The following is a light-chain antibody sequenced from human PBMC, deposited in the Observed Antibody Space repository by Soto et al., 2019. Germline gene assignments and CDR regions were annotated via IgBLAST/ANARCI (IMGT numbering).Light chain of an antibody. J-gene: IGKJ5*01. CDR3: QQYASSPIT. CDR2: DAS. Sequence: EIVLTQSPATLSLSPGERATLSCGASQSVGSSYLAWYQQKPGLAPRLLIFDASSRATGIPDRFSGSGSGTDFTLTISRLEPEDFAVYFCQQYASSPITFGQGTRLEIK. V-gene: IGKV3D-20*01. CDR1: QSVGSSY.